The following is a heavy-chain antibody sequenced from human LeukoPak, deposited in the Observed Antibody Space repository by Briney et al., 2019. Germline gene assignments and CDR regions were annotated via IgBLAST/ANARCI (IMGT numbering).Heavy chain of an antibody. CDR2: ISDTGGTT. Sequence: GGSLRLSCAASGFTFSSYSMAWVRQAPGMGLEWVSVISDTGGTTYYADSVKGRFTISRDNSKNTLYLQMNSLRAEDTAVYFCARAAMVRGVDYFDYWGQGTLVTVSS. V-gene: IGHV3-23*01. CDR3: ARAAMVRGVDYFDY. J-gene: IGHJ4*02. CDR1: GFTFSSYS. D-gene: IGHD3-10*01.